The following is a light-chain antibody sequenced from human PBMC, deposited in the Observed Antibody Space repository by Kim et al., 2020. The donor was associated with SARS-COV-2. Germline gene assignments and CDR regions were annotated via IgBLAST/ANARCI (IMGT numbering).Light chain of an antibody. CDR2: DVS. Sequence: GQTITISCTGTSSDVGGYKYVSWYQQHPGKAPKLMIYDVSNRPSGVSNRFSGSKSGNTASLTISGLQAEDEVDYYCISYTSSNTFVFGTGTKVTVL. CDR3: ISYTSSNTFV. CDR1: SSDVGGYKY. J-gene: IGLJ1*01. V-gene: IGLV2-14*03.